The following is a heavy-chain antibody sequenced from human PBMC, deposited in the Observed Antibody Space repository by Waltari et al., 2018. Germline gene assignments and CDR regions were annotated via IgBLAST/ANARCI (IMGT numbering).Heavy chain of an antibody. V-gene: IGHV3-9*01. D-gene: IGHD3-10*01. CDR1: GFTFDDSA. CDR3: AKGLGSGSSGMDY. Sequence: EVQLVESGGGLVQPGRSLRLSCAASGFTFDDSAMHWVRQAPGKCLEWVSGISGNSGSIGYADSVKGRFTISRDNAKNSLYLQMNRLRAEDSALYYCAKGLGSGSSGMDYWGQGTLVTVSS. CDR2: ISGNSGSI. J-gene: IGHJ4*02.